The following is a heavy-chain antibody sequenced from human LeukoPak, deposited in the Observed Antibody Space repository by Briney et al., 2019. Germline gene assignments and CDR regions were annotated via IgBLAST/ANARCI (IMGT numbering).Heavy chain of an antibody. D-gene: IGHD2-2*01. Sequence: ASVKVSCKASGGTFSSYAISWVRQAPGQGLEWMGRIIPILGIANYAQKFQGRVTITADKSTSTAYMELSSLRSEDTAVYYCATVGVPPANWFDPWGQGTLVTVSS. CDR1: GGTFSSYA. CDR2: IIPILGIA. J-gene: IGHJ5*02. CDR3: ATVGVPPANWFDP. V-gene: IGHV1-69*04.